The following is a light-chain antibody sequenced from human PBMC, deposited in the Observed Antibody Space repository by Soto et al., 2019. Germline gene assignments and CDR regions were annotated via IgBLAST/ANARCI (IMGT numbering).Light chain of an antibody. V-gene: IGKV3-20*01. CDR3: QQYGSSGT. CDR2: GAS. Sequence: EIVLTQSPCTLSPSTGERATISCRASQSVSNIYLAWYQQKPGQTPRILIYGASNRGTRIPDRFSGSESETTLTLTIIRLEPEDTAVYYCQQYGSSGTFGQGTKVDI. CDR1: QSVSNIY. J-gene: IGKJ1*01.